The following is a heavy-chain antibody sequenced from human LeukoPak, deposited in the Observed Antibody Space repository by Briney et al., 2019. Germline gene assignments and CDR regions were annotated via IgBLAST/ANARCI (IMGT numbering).Heavy chain of an antibody. CDR2: INHSGST. CDR3: ARGSTRRITISTLRTGFDP. J-gene: IGHJ5*02. D-gene: IGHD3-3*01. Sequence: SETLSLTCAVYGWSFSFYYWSWIRLPPGKGLEWIGEINHSGSTNYNPSLKSRVTISVDTSKNQFSLKLSSVTAADTAVYYCARGSTRRITISTLRTGFDPWGQGTLVTVSS. V-gene: IGHV4-34*01. CDR1: GWSFSFYY.